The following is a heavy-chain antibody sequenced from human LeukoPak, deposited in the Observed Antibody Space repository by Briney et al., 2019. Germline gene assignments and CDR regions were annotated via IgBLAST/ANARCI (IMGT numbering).Heavy chain of an antibody. CDR3: VRQMIRFWFDP. D-gene: IGHD3-16*01. Sequence: PGGSLRLSSAASGFTFDDYGMHWVRQAPGKGLEWVSLITWDGVTTYYADSVQGRFTISRDNAENSLFLHLSSLRVDDTVTYYCVRQMIRFWFDPWGQGTRVTVSS. V-gene: IGHV3-43D*04. CDR2: ITWDGVTT. J-gene: IGHJ5*02. CDR1: GFTFDDYG.